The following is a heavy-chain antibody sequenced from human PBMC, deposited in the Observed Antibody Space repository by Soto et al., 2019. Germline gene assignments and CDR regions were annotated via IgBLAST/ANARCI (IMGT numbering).Heavy chain of an antibody. Sequence: QVQLQESGPGLVKPSETLSLTCTVSGGSVSSGSYYWSWIRQPPGKELEWFGSTYYSGSTNYNPSRWSRVTLSEDTSKNQFSLKLSSVTAADTAVYYCARGLEGCDQSRYYCGMDVWGQGTTVTVSS. V-gene: IGHV4-61*01. CDR2: TYYSGST. J-gene: IGHJ6*02. D-gene: IGHD2-15*01. CDR1: GGSVSSGSYY. CDR3: ARGLEGCDQSRYYCGMDV.